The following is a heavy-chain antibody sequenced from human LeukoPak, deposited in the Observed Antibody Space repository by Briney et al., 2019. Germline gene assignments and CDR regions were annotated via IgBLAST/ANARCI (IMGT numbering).Heavy chain of an antibody. J-gene: IGHJ4*02. CDR2: ISYSGSA. V-gene: IGHV4-59*01. CDR3: ARTLRGQNYYGYLDY. Sequence: SETLSLTCTVSSGSISSDYWSWIRQPPGKGLEWIGYISYSGSANYNPSLKTRVTISIDKSKDQFSLKMTSVTAADTAVYYCARTLRGQNYYGYLDYWGQGTLVTVSS. CDR1: SGSISSDY. D-gene: IGHD4-17*01.